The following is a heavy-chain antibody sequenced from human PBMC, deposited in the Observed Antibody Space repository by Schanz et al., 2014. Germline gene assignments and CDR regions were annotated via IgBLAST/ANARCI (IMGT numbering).Heavy chain of an antibody. V-gene: IGHV1-18*01. CDR3: ARDQSPYANTSDVRYFDY. CDR2: ITAYNGDT. CDR1: GYTFTSHG. J-gene: IGHJ4*02. Sequence: VQLVQSWAEVKGPGASVKVSCKASGYTFTSHGISWVRQAPGQGLEWMGWITAYNGDTNYALKLQGIITMTTDTSTGPAYMELRSLRSDDAAVYYGARDQSPYANTSDVRYFDYWGQGSLVTVSS. D-gene: IGHD2-2*01.